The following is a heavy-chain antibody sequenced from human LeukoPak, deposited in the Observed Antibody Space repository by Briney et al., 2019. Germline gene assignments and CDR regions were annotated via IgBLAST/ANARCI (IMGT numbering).Heavy chain of an antibody. CDR1: GFTVSTNS. D-gene: IGHD3-10*02. V-gene: IGHV3-66*01. CDR3: AELGITMIGGV. J-gene: IGHJ6*04. Sequence: GGSLRLSCTVSGFTVSTNSMSWVRQAPGKGLEWVSFIYSDNTHYSDSVKGRFTISRDNSKNTLYLQMNSLRAEDTAVYYCAELGITMIGGVWGKGTTVTISS. CDR2: IYSDNT.